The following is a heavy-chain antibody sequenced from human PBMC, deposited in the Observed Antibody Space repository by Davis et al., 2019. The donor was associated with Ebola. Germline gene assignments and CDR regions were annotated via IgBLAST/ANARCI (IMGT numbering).Heavy chain of an antibody. V-gene: IGHV4-59*08. CDR2: IYYSGST. CDR3: ARHYKDSSGYYDY. CDR1: GGSISSYY. J-gene: IGHJ4*02. Sequence: PSETLSLTCTVSGGSISSYYWSWIRQPPGKGLEWIGYIYYSGSTNYNPSLKSRVTISVDTSKNQFSLKLSSVTAADTAVYYCARHYKDSSGYYDYWGQGTLVTVSS. D-gene: IGHD3-22*01.